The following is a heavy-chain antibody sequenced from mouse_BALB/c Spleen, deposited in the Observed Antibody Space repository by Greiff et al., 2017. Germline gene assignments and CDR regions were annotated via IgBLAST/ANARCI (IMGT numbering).Heavy chain of an antibody. D-gene: IGHD2-10*01. V-gene: IGHV1S135*01. CDR3: ARSYYDPYYYAMDY. CDR2: IDPFNGGT. Sequence: EVKLMESGPELMKPGASVKISCKASGYSFTSYYMHWVKQSHGKSLEWIGYIDPFNGGTSYNQKFKGKATLTVDKSSSTAYMHLSSLTSEDSAVYYCARSYYDPYYYAMDYWGQGTSVTVSS. J-gene: IGHJ4*01. CDR1: GYSFTSYY.